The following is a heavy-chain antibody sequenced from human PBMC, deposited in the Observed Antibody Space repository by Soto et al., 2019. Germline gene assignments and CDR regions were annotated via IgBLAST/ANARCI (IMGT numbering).Heavy chain of an antibody. D-gene: IGHD3-9*01. J-gene: IGHJ4*02. CDR3: ARHFSLRYFDWTMLIDY. V-gene: IGHV4-39*01. CDR1: GGSISSSSYY. CDR2: IYYSGST. Sequence: SQTLSLTCTVSGGSISSSSYYWGWIRQPPGKGLEWIGSIYYSGSTYYNPSLKSRVTISVDTSKNQFSLKLSSVTAADTAVYYCARHFSLRYFDWTMLIDYWGQGTLVTVSS.